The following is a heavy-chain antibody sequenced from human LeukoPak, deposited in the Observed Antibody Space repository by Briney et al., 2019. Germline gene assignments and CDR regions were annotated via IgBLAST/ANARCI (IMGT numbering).Heavy chain of an antibody. CDR3: VRLRSGRFLEE. Sequence: SETLSLTCTVSGGSISSSSYYWGWIRQPPGEGLEWIGSINYSGSTYYNLSLKSRVTISVDTSKNQFSLKLSSVTAADTAVYYCVRLRSGRFLEEGGQGTLVTVSS. CDR2: INYSGST. V-gene: IGHV4-39*01. CDR1: GGSISSSSYY. J-gene: IGHJ4*02. D-gene: IGHD3-3*01.